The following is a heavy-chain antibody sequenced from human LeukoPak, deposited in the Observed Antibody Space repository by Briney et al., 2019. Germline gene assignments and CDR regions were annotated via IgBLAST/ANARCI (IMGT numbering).Heavy chain of an antibody. CDR1: GYTFTSNY. CDR2: INPSGGTS. Sequence: ASVKVSCKASGYTFTSNYIHWVRQAPGQGLEWMGIINPSGGTSSYAQKFQGRVTMTRDTSTSTVYMELSSLRSEDTAVYYCARDNAVTLIYWGDYWGQGTLVTVSS. V-gene: IGHV1-46*01. D-gene: IGHD4-17*01. CDR3: ARDNAVTLIYWGDY. J-gene: IGHJ4*02.